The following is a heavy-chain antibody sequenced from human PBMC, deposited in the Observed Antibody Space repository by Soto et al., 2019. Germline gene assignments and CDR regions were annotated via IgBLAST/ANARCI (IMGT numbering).Heavy chain of an antibody. CDR1: GFTSDDYA. CDR3: AKDARISPARPMTTVTTYYFDY. J-gene: IGHJ4*02. V-gene: IGHV3-9*02. D-gene: IGHD4-17*01. CDR2: ISWNSGSI. Sequence: EVQLVESGGGLVQPGRSLRLSCAASGFTSDDYAMHWVRQAPGKGLEWVSGISWNSGSIGYADSVKGRFTISRDNAKNSLYLQMNSLRAEDTALYYCAKDARISPARPMTTVTTYYFDYWGQGTLVTVSS.